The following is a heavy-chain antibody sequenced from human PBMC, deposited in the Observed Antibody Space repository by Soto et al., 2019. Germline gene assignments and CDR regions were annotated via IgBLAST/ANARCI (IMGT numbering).Heavy chain of an antibody. J-gene: IGHJ3*02. Sequence: GSLRLSCAASGFTFGSYAMHWVRQAPGKGLEWVAVISYDGSNKYYADSVKGRFTISRDNSKNTLYLQMNSLRAEDTAVYYCAGSGGDILTYDAFDIWGQGTMVTVSS. CDR1: GFTFGSYA. CDR2: ISYDGSNK. D-gene: IGHD3-9*01. V-gene: IGHV3-30-3*01. CDR3: AGSGGDILTYDAFDI.